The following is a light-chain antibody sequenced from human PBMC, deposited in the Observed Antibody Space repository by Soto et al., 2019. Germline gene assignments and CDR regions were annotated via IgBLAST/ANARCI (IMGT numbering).Light chain of an antibody. CDR1: QSISTW. Sequence: DIQMTQSPSTLSASVGDRVTITCRASQSISTWLAWYQHKPGKAPKLLIYDASSLEDGVPSRFSGSVSGTEFTLTISSLQPDDFATYYCQQYEDFPPVTFGGGTKVEIK. J-gene: IGKJ4*01. V-gene: IGKV1-5*01. CDR2: DAS. CDR3: QQYEDFPPVT.